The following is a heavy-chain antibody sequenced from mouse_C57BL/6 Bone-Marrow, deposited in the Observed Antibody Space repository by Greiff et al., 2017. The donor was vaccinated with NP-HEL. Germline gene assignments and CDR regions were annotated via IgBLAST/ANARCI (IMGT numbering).Heavy chain of an antibody. CDR3: AREGGLRRWFAY. J-gene: IGHJ3*01. CDR2: INPNNGGT. Sequence: VQLQQSGPELVKPGASVKISCKASGYTFTDYYMNWVKQSHGKSLEWIGDINPNNGGTSYNQKFKGKATLTVDKSSSTAYMELRSLTSEDSAVYDCAREGGLRRWFAYWGQGTLVTVSA. CDR1: GYTFTDYY. V-gene: IGHV1-26*01. D-gene: IGHD2-2*01.